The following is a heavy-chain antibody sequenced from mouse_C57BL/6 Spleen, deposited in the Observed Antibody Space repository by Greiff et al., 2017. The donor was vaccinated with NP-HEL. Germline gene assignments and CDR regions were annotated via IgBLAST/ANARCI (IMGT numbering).Heavy chain of an antibody. J-gene: IGHJ3*01. V-gene: IGHV5-9-1*02. CDR1: GFTFSSYA. Sequence: EVHLVESGEGLVKPGGSLKLSCAASGFTFSSYAMSWVRQTPEKRLEWVAYISSGGDYIYYADTVKGRFTISRDNARNTLYLQMSSLKSEDTAMYYCTSSDGYSSWFAYWGQGTLVTVSA. CDR3: TSSDGYSSWFAY. D-gene: IGHD2-3*01. CDR2: ISSGGDYI.